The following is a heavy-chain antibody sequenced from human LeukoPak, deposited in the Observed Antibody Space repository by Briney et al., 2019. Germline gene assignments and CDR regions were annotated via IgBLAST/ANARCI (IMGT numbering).Heavy chain of an antibody. CDR3: AGDKGYYYDSSGYYPDAFDI. D-gene: IGHD3-22*01. V-gene: IGHV4-59*01. Sequence: NPSETLSLTCTVSGGSISSYYWSWIRQPPGKGLEWIGYIYYSGSTNYNPSLKSRVTISVDTSKNQFSLKLSSVTAAGTAVYYCAGDKGYYYDSSGYYPDAFDIWGQGTMVTVSS. CDR1: GGSISSYY. CDR2: IYYSGST. J-gene: IGHJ3*02.